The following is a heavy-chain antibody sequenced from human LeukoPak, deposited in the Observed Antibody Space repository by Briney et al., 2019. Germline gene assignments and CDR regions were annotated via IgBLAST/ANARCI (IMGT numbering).Heavy chain of an antibody. CDR2: IKADGSEK. Sequence: AGSLRLSCAAYGFSFSGHWMNWIRQPPGKGLEWVANIKADGSEKYYVDSVKGRFTISRDDAKRTVDLQMDNLRAEDTAIYYCAYRNNFEYWGQGALVTVSS. V-gene: IGHV3-7*05. CDR3: AYRNNFEY. J-gene: IGHJ4*02. D-gene: IGHD1-26*01. CDR1: GFSFSGHW.